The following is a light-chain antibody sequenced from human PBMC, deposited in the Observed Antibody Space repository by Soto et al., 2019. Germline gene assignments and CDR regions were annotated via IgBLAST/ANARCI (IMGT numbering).Light chain of an antibody. V-gene: IGKV3-15*01. J-gene: IGKJ1*01. CDR2: GAS. Sequence: EIVMTQSPATLSVSPGERATLSCRASQSVSSNLAWYQQKPGQAPRLLIYGASTRATGIPARFSGSGSGTEFTLTISSLQSEDFAVYYCQQYNNWSEALTFGQGTKVEIK. CDR1: QSVSSN. CDR3: QQYNNWSEALT.